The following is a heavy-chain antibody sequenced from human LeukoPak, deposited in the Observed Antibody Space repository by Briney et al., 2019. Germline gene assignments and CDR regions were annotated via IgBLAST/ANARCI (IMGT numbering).Heavy chain of an antibody. V-gene: IGHV4-34*01. J-gene: IGHJ6*02. Sequence: PSETLSLTCAVYGGSFSGYYWSWIRQPPGKGLEWIGYIYHSGSTYYNPSLKSRVTISVDRSKSQFSLKLSSVTAADTAVYYCARVPHSGLRMTGYYGMDVWGQGTTVTVSS. D-gene: IGHD3-10*01. CDR3: ARVPHSGLRMTGYYGMDV. CDR2: IYHSGST. CDR1: GGSFSGYY.